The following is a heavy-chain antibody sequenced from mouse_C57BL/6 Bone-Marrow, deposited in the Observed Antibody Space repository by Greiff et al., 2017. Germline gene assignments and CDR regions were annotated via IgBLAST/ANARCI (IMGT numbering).Heavy chain of an antibody. D-gene: IGHD1-1*01. CDR3: AREEYYGSSYWYFEV. V-gene: IGHV1-54*01. J-gene: IGHJ1*03. CDR2: INPGSGGT. CDR1: GYAFTNYL. Sequence: VQLQQSGAELVRPGTSVKVSCKASGYAFTNYLIEWVKQRPGQGLEWIGVINPGSGGTNYNEKFKGKATLTADKSSSTAYMQLSSLTSEDSAVYFCAREEYYGSSYWYFEVWGTGTTVTVSS.